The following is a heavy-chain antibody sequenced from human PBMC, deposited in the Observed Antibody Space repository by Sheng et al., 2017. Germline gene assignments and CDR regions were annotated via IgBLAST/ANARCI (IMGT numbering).Heavy chain of an antibody. CDR1: GDSVSSSAYY. CDR2: FYHSGNA. D-gene: IGHD3-22*01. CDR3: TTSKDYFDTRGYAFDY. Sequence: QLQLQESGPGLVKPSETLSLTCTVSGDSVSSSAYYWGWVRQPPGKGPEWIGNFYHSGNAYYNPSLKSRVTISLDPSKNQFSLHLSSVAAADTAVYYCTTSKDYFDTRGYAFDYWGQGPWSPSPQ. V-gene: IGHV4-39*07. J-gene: IGHJ4*02.